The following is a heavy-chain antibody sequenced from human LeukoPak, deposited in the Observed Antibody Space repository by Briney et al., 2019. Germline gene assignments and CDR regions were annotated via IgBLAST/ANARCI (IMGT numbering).Heavy chain of an antibody. D-gene: IGHD2-21*02. Sequence: PGGSLRLSCAASGFTFSIYNMNWVRQAPGKGLEWVSSISSSSSYIYYADSLKGRFTISRDNAKNSLYLQINSLRAEDTAVYYCARVYCGGGCYSGYYGMDVWGQGTTVTVSS. CDR3: ARVYCGGGCYSGYYGMDV. J-gene: IGHJ6*02. CDR2: ISSSSSYI. CDR1: GFTFSIYN. V-gene: IGHV3-21*01.